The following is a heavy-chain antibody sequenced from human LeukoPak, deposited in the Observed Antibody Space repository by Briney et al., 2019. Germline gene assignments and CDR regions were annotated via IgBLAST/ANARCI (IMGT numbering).Heavy chain of an antibody. CDR3: ARDAAHSRYDF. D-gene: IGHD3-16*02. CDR1: GFTFSTSW. Sequence: GGSLRLSCAGSGFTFSTSWMTWIRWAPGRGLEWVANINPDGSVKNHLDSVKGRFTISRDNAENSLYLQMNSLRADGTAVYYCARDAAHSRYDFWGQGTLVTVSS. V-gene: IGHV3-7*05. J-gene: IGHJ4*02. CDR2: INPDGSVK.